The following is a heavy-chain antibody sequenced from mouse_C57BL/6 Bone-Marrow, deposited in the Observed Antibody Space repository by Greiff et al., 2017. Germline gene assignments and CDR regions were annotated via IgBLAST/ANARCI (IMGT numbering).Heavy chain of an antibody. D-gene: IGHD1-1*01. Sequence: QVQLKESGPELVKPGASVTISCTASGYAFSSSWMNWVKQRPGKGLEWIGRIYPGDGDTNYNGKFKGKATLTADKSSSTAYMQLSSLTSEDSAVYFCARAPITTVYAMDYWGQGTSVTVSS. J-gene: IGHJ4*01. V-gene: IGHV1-82*01. CDR1: GYAFSSSW. CDR3: ARAPITTVYAMDY. CDR2: IYPGDGDT.